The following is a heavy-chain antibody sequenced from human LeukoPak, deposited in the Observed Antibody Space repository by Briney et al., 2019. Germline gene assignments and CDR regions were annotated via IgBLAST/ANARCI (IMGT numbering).Heavy chain of an antibody. Sequence: GGSLRLSCAASGFTFSSYAMSWVRQAPGKGLEWVSAISGSGGSTYYADSVKGRFTISRDNSKNTLYLQMNSLRAEDTAVYYCATSTYYYGSGSYYNSYAFDIWGQGTMVTVSS. CDR3: ATSTYYYGSGSYYNSYAFDI. V-gene: IGHV3-23*01. J-gene: IGHJ3*02. CDR2: ISGSGGST. D-gene: IGHD3-10*01. CDR1: GFTFSSYA.